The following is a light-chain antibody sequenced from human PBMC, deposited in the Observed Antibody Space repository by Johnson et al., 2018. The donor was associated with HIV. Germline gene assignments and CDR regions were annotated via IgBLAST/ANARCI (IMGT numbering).Light chain of an antibody. J-gene: IGLJ1*01. CDR3: GTWNSSLSVQNYV. Sequence: QSVLSQPPSVSAAPGQKVTISCSGSSSDMGNYAVSWYQLLPGTPPKLLIFKNNERPSGIPDRFSASKSGTSATLGITGLQTGDEGDYYCGTWNSSLSVQNYVFGTGTKVTVV. V-gene: IGLV1-51*02. CDR1: SSDMGNYA. CDR2: KNN.